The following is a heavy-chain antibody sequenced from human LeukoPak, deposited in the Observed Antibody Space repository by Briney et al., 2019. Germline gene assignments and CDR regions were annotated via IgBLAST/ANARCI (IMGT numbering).Heavy chain of an antibody. CDR3: ARVAKDCGGDCFSDY. D-gene: IGHD2-21*02. Sequence: GGSLRLSCAASGFTVGSNSMSWVRQTPGKGLEWVSVIYYGGSTFYADSVQGRVSISRDNSKNIVYHQINNLRAEDSGVYYCARVAKDCGGDCFSDYWGQGTLVTVSS. CDR2: IYYGGST. V-gene: IGHV3-66*01. J-gene: IGHJ4*02. CDR1: GFTVGSNS.